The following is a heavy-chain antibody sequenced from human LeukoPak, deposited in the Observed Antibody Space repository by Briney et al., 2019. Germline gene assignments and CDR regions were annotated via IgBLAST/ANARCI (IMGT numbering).Heavy chain of an antibody. D-gene: IGHD4-17*01. CDR3: ARDDGGDPYYYYYGMDV. J-gene: IGHJ6*04. V-gene: IGHV1-18*04. Sequence: ASVKVSCKASGYTFTSYGISWVRQAPGQGLEWMGWISAYNGNTNYAQKLQGRVTMTTDTSTSTAYMELRSLRSDDTAVYYCARDDGGDPYYYYYGMDVWGKGTTVTVSS. CDR2: ISAYNGNT. CDR1: GYTFTSYG.